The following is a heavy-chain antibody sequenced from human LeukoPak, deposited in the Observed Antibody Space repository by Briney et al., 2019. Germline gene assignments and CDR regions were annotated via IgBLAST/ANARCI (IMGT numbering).Heavy chain of an antibody. V-gene: IGHV1-18*01. CDR1: GYISTNYG. D-gene: IGHD2/OR15-2a*01. J-gene: IGHJ4*02. CDR2: ISAYDGNT. Sequence: GASVKVSCKASGYISTNYGISWVRQAPGQGLEWMGWISAYDGNTHYAQKFQGRVTITTDESTSTAYMELSSLRSEDTAVYYCARGLLGHHHPIDYWGQGTLVTVSS. CDR3: ARGLLGHHHPIDY.